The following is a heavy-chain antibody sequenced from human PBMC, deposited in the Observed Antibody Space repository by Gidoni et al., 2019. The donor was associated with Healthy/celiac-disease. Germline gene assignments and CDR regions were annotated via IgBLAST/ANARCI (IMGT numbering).Heavy chain of an antibody. V-gene: IGHV3-23*01. CDR1: GFPFSSYA. J-gene: IGHJ4*02. CDR3: ARLGFGESQPFDY. Sequence: EVQLLESGGGLVQPGGSLRLSCAASGFPFSSYAMSWVRQAPGKGLEWVSAISGSGGSTYYADSVKGRFTISRDNSKNTLYLQMNSLRAEDTAVYYCARLGFGESQPFDYWGQGTLVTVSS. CDR2: ISGSGGST. D-gene: IGHD3-10*01.